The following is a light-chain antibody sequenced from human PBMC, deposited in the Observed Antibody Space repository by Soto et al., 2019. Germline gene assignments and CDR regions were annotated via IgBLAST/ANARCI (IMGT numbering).Light chain of an antibody. V-gene: IGKV3-20*01. CDR3: QQYGGSPPWT. CDR2: AAS. Sequence: IVLAQSPAILSLSPGERATISCRASHSVANNYLAWYQQKPGQAPRLIIFAASSRATGVPRRFSARGSGTDFTLTISRLEPEDFAVYFCQQYGGSPPWTFGQGTKVDI. CDR1: HSVANNY. J-gene: IGKJ1*01.